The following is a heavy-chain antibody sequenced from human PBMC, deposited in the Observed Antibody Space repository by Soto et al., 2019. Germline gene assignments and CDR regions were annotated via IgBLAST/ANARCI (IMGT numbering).Heavy chain of an antibody. CDR3: ARGQTYYDILTGYYNPSLTFDY. D-gene: IGHD3-9*01. Sequence: GASVKVSCKASGYTFTSYGISWVRQAPGQGLEWMGWISAYNGNTNYAQKLQGRVTMTTDTSTSTAYMELRSLRSDDTAVYYCARGQTYYDILTGYYNPSLTFDYWGQGTLVTVSS. CDR2: ISAYNGNT. J-gene: IGHJ4*02. V-gene: IGHV1-18*01. CDR1: GYTFTSYG.